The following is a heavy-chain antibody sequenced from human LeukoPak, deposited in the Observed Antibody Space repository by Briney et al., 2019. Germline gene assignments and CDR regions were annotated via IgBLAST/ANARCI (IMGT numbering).Heavy chain of an antibody. CDR1: GYTFTGYY. Sequence: GASVKVSCKASGYTFTGYYMHWVRQAPGQGLEWMGWINPNSGGTNYAQKFQGRVTMTRDTSISTAYMELSRLRSGDTAVYCCARDRITGTTGWFDPWGQGTLVTVSS. CDR3: ARDRITGTTGWFDP. V-gene: IGHV1-2*02. J-gene: IGHJ5*02. D-gene: IGHD1-20*01. CDR2: INPNSGGT.